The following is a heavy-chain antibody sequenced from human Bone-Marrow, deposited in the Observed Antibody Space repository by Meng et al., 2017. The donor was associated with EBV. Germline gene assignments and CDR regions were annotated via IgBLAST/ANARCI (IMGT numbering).Heavy chain of an antibody. Sequence: EVQLXXXXXGWVXPXXXLRLSCAASGFIFTDAWMNWVRQAPGKGLEWVGRIRSQVDGRTTDYTAPVKGRFSISRDDSKKTLYLQMNSLKIEDSAVYYCTTDEGGSRFWGQGTLVTVSS. CDR1: GFIFTDAW. CDR2: IRSQVDGRTT. J-gene: IGHJ4*02. V-gene: IGHV3-15*01. D-gene: IGHD1-26*01. CDR3: TTDEGGSRF.